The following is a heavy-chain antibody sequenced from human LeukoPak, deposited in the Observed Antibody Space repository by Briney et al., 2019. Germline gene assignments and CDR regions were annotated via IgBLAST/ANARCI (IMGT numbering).Heavy chain of an antibody. CDR2: ISSSSSYI. D-gene: IGHD3-9*01. CDR1: GFTFSSYS. V-gene: IGHV3-21*01. Sequence: GGSLRLSCAASGFTFSSYSMNWVRQAPGKGLEWASSISSSSSYIYYADSVKGRFTISRDNAKNSLYLQMNSLRAEDTAVYYCARDLKEWYYDILTGYYSDYWGQGTLVTVSS. CDR3: ARDLKEWYYDILTGYYSDY. J-gene: IGHJ4*02.